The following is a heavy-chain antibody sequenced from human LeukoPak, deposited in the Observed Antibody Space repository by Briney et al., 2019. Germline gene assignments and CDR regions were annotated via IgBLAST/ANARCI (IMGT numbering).Heavy chain of an antibody. V-gene: IGHV3-49*04. CDR2: IRSKAYGGTT. Sequence: GGSLRLSCTASGFTFGDYAMSWVRQAPGKGLEWVGFIRSKAYGGTTEYAASVKGRFTISRDDSKSIAYLQMNSLKTEDTAVYYCTRHYDFWSGYYRALDYWGQGTLVTVSS. CDR1: GFTFGDYA. D-gene: IGHD3-3*01. J-gene: IGHJ4*02. CDR3: TRHYDFWSGYYRALDY.